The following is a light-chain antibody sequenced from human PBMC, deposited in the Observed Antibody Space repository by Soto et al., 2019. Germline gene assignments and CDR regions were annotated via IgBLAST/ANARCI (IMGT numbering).Light chain of an antibody. CDR3: SSYPSSSIHVV. V-gene: IGLV2-14*01. J-gene: IGLJ2*01. Sequence: QSALTQPASVSGSPGQSITISCTGTSSDVGGYNYVSWYQQHPGKAPQLMIYEVSNRPSGVSNRFSGSKSGNTASLTIAGLQAEDEADYYCSSYPSSSIHVVFGGGTKLTVL. CDR1: SSDVGGYNY. CDR2: EVS.